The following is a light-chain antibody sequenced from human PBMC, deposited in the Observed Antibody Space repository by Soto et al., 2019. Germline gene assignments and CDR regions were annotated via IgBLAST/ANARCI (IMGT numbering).Light chain of an antibody. CDR2: DVS. V-gene: IGLV2-14*01. CDR3: CSYTGRITDV. J-gene: IGLJ1*01. CDR1: SSDVGGYNY. Sequence: QSVLTQPPSASGSPGQSVTISCTGTSSDVGGYNYVSWYQQHPGKAPKLMIYDVSNRPSGVSSRFSASKSGNTASLTISGLQAEDEADYYCCSYTGRITDVFGTGTKLTVL.